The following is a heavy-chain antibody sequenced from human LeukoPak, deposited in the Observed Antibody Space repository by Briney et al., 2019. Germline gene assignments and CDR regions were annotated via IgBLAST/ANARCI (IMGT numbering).Heavy chain of an antibody. CDR1: GFTFSSYS. V-gene: IGHV3-48*01. Sequence: GGSLRLSCTASGFTFSSYSMNWVRQAPGKGLEWVSYISSSSSTIYYADSVKGRFTISRDNAKNSLYLQMNSLRAEDTAVYYCARGGITIFGVLTAWGQGTLVTVSS. D-gene: IGHD3-3*01. CDR2: ISSSSSTI. J-gene: IGHJ4*02. CDR3: ARGGITIFGVLTA.